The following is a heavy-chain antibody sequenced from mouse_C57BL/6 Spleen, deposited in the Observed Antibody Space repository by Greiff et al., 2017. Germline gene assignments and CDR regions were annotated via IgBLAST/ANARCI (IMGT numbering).Heavy chain of an antibody. D-gene: IGHD4-1*01. CDR3: ARVGTGYFDY. J-gene: IGHJ2*01. CDR1: GYSITSGYD. Sequence: VQLKESGPGMVKPSQSLSLTCTVTGYSITSGYDWHWIRHFPGNKLEWMGYISYSGSTNYNPSLKSRISITHDTSKNHFFLKLNSVTTEDTATYYCARVGTGYFDYWGQGTTLTVSS. CDR2: ISYSGST. V-gene: IGHV3-1*01.